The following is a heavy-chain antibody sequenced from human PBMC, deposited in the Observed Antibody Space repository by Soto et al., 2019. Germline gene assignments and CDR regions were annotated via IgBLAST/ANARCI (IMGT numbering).Heavy chain of an antibody. J-gene: IGHJ6*02. CDR3: PTVGPNRRWSYYSVINV. V-gene: IGHV3-15*01. CDR2: IKSKTDGGTT. CDR1: GVTFSKAW. D-gene: IGHD1-26*01. Sequence: RRLSWAASGVTFSKAWMRWVRQAPGKGQEWVGRIKSKTDGGTTDYAVPGKGRFTVSREESKNTLYLQMNSLKTEDTAVYSCPTVGPNRRWSYYSVINVWGEGFTVTVCS.